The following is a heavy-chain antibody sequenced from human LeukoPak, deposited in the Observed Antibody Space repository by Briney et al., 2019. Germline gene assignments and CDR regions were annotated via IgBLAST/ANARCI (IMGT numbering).Heavy chain of an antibody. Sequence: SETLSLTCTVSSGSISSSSYYWGWIRQPPGKGLEWIGSIYYSGSTYYNPSLKSRVTISVDTSKNQFSLKLSSVTAADTAVYYCATQAYYYYYMDVWGKGTTVTVSS. J-gene: IGHJ6*03. V-gene: IGHV4-39*01. CDR1: SGSISSSSYY. CDR3: ATQAYYYYYMDV. CDR2: IYYSGST.